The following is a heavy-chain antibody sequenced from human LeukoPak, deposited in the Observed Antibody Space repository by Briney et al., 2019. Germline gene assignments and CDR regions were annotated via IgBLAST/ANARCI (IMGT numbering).Heavy chain of an antibody. V-gene: IGHV3-74*01. J-gene: IGHJ4*02. D-gene: IGHD4-17*01. CDR3: VRIATVTTPDY. CDR2: INPDETTT. Sequence: GGSLRLSCAASGFTFSSYWMHWVRQPLGKGLVWVSRINPDETTTNYADSVKGRFTISRDNAKNTLYLQMNSLTVEDTALYYCVRIATVTTPDYWGQGTLVTVSS. CDR1: GFTFSSYW.